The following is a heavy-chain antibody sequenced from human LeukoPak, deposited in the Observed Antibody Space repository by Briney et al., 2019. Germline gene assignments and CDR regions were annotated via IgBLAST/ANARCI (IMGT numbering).Heavy chain of an antibody. J-gene: IGHJ6*02. CDR3: AGGIQLWPRIGPGYYYGMDV. Sequence: SQTLSLTCTVSGGSISSGSYYWSWIRQPAGKGLEWIGCIYTSGSTNYNPFLKSRVTISVDTSKNQFSLKLSSVTAADAAVYYCAGGIQLWPRIGPGYYYGMDVWGQGTTVTVSS. CDR2: IYTSGST. CDR1: GGSISSGSYY. D-gene: IGHD5-18*01. V-gene: IGHV4-61*02.